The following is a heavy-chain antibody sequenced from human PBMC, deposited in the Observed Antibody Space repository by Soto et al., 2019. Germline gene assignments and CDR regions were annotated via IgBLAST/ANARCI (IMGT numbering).Heavy chain of an antibody. CDR2: SSATGAGT. J-gene: IGHJ3*01. CDR1: GFTFSSYG. CDR3: AKDRGIIVKAGDAFDV. D-gene: IGHD3-16*02. Sequence: EVQLSESGGGLVQPGGSLRLSCAASGFTFSSYGMTWVRQAPGKGLEWVSFSSATGAGTYYADSVKGRFTISRDRSKNTVSLQMNTLRAEDTALYYCAKDRGIIVKAGDAFDVWGQGTMVTVSS. V-gene: IGHV3-23*01.